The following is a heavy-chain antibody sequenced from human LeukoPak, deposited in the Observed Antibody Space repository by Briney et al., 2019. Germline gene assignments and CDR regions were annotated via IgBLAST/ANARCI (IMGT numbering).Heavy chain of an antibody. CDR2: INPNSGGT. CDR3: ATAVQVGATLRALDS. Sequence: ASVTVSCTASGYTFSDYYMHWVRQAPGQGLEWMGWINPNSGGTNYAQKFQGRVTMNRDTSISTAYMELSSLRSEDTAVYYCATAVQVGATLRALDSWGQGTLVTVSS. V-gene: IGHV1-2*02. D-gene: IGHD1-26*01. CDR1: GYTFSDYY. J-gene: IGHJ4*02.